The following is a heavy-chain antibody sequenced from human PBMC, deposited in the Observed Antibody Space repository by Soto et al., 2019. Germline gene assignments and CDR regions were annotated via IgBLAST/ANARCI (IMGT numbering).Heavy chain of an antibody. CDR1: GGAISSSSYY. CDR2: IYYSGST. Sequence: SETLSLTCTVSGGAISSSSYYWGWIRQPPGKGLEWIGSIYYSGSTYYNPSLKSRVTISVDTSKNQFSLKLSSVTAADTAVYYCNVFFRASGWFDPWGPGPLLTLSS. CDR3: NVFFRASGWFDP. V-gene: IGHV4-39*01. J-gene: IGHJ5*02. D-gene: IGHD3-10*02.